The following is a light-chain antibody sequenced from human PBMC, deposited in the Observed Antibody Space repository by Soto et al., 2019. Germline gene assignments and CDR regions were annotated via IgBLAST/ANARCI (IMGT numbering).Light chain of an antibody. CDR2: SNN. CDR1: SSNIGSNA. Sequence: QSVLTQPPSASGTPGERVTISCSGRSSNIGSNAVSWYQQLPGTAPKVLIYSNNQRPSGVPDRFSGSKSGTSASLAIGGLQSEDDADYYCATWDDSLNGWVFGGGTKLTVL. CDR3: ATWDDSLNGWV. J-gene: IGLJ3*02. V-gene: IGLV1-44*01.